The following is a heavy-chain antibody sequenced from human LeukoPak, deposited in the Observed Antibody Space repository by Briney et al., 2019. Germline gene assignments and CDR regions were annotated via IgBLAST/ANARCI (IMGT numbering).Heavy chain of an antibody. D-gene: IGHD5-18*01. V-gene: IGHV3-7*01. Sequence: SGGSLRLSCAASGFTFSSFCMSWVRQAPGKGLEWVANIKQDGSEKFYVDSVKGRFTISRDNAKNSLYLQMNSLRAEDTAVYYCARDRKWLRWFDPWGQGTLVTVSS. J-gene: IGHJ5*02. CDR1: GFTFSSFC. CDR2: IKQDGSEK. CDR3: ARDRKWLRWFDP.